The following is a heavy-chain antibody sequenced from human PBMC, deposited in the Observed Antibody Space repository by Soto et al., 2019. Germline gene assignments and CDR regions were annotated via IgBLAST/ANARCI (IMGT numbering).Heavy chain of an antibody. Sequence: SVKVSCKASGGTFSSYAISWVRQAPGQGLEWMGGIIPIFGTANYAQKFQGRVTITADESTSTAYMELSSLRSEDTAVYYCARGGNAVTNYWYFDLWGRGTLVTVS. D-gene: IGHD1-1*01. J-gene: IGHJ2*01. CDR1: GGTFSSYA. V-gene: IGHV1-69*13. CDR3: ARGGNAVTNYWYFDL. CDR2: IIPIFGTA.